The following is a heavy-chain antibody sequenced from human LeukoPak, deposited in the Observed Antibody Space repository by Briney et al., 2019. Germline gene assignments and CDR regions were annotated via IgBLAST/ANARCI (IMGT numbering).Heavy chain of an antibody. CDR1: GGTFSSYA. CDR3: AREAPLEWLLYDY. D-gene: IGHD3-3*01. V-gene: IGHV1-69*04. Sequence: GASVKVSCKASGGTFSSYAISWVRQAPGQGLEWMGRIIPILGIANYAQKFQGRVTITADKSTSTAYMELSSLRSDDTAVYYCAREAPLEWLLYDYWGQGTLVTVSS. CDR2: IIPILGIA. J-gene: IGHJ4*02.